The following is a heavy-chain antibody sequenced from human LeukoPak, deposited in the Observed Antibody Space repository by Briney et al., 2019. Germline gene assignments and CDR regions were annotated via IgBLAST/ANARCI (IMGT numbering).Heavy chain of an antibody. J-gene: IGHJ4*02. V-gene: IGHV3-7*01. CDR1: GFTFSGYW. CDR3: ARWRGSTSERSDY. D-gene: IGHD2-2*01. CDR2: IKQDGSAK. Sequence: GGSLRLSCTASGFTFSGYWMTWVRQAPGKGLEWVANIKQDGSAKYYVDSVKGRFTISRDNAKNSLYLQMDSLGVEDTATYYCARWRGSTSERSDYWGQGTLVTVSS.